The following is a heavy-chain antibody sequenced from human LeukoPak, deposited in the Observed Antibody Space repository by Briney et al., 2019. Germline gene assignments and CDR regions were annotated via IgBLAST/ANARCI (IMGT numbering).Heavy chain of an antibody. J-gene: IGHJ4*02. CDR1: GYTFTSYY. Sequence: EASVKVSCKASGYTFTSYYMHWVRQAPGQGLEWMGIINPSGGSTSYAQNFQDRVTMTRDMSTSTVYMELSSLRSKDTAVYYCARDASGSQDYWGQGSLVSVPS. CDR2: INPSGGST. D-gene: IGHD1-26*01. CDR3: ARDASGSQDY. V-gene: IGHV1-46*01.